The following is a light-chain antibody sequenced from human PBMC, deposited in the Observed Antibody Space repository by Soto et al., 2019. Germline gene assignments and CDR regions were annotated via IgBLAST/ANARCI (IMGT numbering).Light chain of an antibody. J-gene: IGKJ2*01. CDR1: QSVSSSY. CDR3: QQHGSSSYT. CDR2: GAS. Sequence: EIVLTQSPGTLSLSPGERATLSCRASQSVSSSYLAWYQQKPGQPPRLLIYGASSRATGVPERFSGSGSGTDFTLTISRLEPEDFAVYYCQQHGSSSYTFGQGTKLEIK. V-gene: IGKV3-20*01.